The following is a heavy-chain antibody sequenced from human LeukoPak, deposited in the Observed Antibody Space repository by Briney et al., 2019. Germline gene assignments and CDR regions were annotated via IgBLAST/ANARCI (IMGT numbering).Heavy chain of an antibody. J-gene: IGHJ4*02. D-gene: IGHD1-1*01. CDR1: GYSISSSYY. CDR2: IYYSGST. V-gene: IGHV4-38-2*01. Sequence: PSETLSLTCAVSGYSISSSYYWGWIRQPPGKGLEWIGSIYYSGSTYYNPSLKSRVTISVDTSKNQFSLKLSSVTAADTAVYYCARKIVTTAAGIDYWGQGTLVTVSS. CDR3: ARKIVTTAAGIDY.